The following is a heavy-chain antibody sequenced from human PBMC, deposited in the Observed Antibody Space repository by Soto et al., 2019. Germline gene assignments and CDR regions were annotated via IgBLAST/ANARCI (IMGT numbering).Heavy chain of an antibody. J-gene: IGHJ2*01. Sequence: QVQLVESGGGVVQPGRSLRLSCAASGFTFSSYAMHWVRQTPGKGLEWLAVISYDGSNKYYADSLKGRLTISRDNSKNTLYLKMNSLRVEDTAVYYCARAADIVVVVAARLPWYFDLWGRGTLVTVSS. CDR1: GFTFSSYA. D-gene: IGHD2-15*01. V-gene: IGHV3-30-3*01. CDR3: ARAADIVVVVAARLPWYFDL. CDR2: ISYDGSNK.